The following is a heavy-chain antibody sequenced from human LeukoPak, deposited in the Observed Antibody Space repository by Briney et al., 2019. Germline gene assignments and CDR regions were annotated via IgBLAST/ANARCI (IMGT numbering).Heavy chain of an antibody. J-gene: IGHJ3*02. CDR3: ARDRYYDSSGYSAFDI. V-gene: IGHV3-7*01. Sequence: GGSLRLSCAASGFSFSTYWMSWVRQAPGKGLEWVANINQDGGEKYYVDSVKGRFTISRDNAKNSLYLQMNSLRAEDTAVYYCARDRYYDSSGYSAFDIWGQGTMVTVSS. CDR1: GFSFSTYW. CDR2: INQDGGEK. D-gene: IGHD3-22*01.